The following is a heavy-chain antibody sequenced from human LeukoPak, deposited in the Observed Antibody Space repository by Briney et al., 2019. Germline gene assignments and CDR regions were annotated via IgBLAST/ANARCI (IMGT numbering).Heavy chain of an antibody. Sequence: GGSLRLSCAASGFTFNSYAMSWVRQAPGKGLEWVSAIVDSGAGTYYADSAKGRFTISRDNSKNTLYLQMNSLRAEDTAVYYCAKESGIVGATREDYWGQGTLVTVSS. D-gene: IGHD1-26*01. CDR2: IVDSGAGT. CDR1: GFTFNSYA. J-gene: IGHJ4*02. CDR3: AKESGIVGATREDY. V-gene: IGHV3-23*01.